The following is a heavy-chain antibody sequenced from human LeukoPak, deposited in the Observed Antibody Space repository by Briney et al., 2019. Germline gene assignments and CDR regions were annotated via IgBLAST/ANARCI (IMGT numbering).Heavy chain of an antibody. Sequence: SETLSLTCTVSGGSISSSSYYWGWIRQPPGKGPEWIGSIYYSGSTYYNPSPKSRVTISVDTSKNQFSLKLSSVTAADTAVYYCARVYYDILTGYFPYYYYYMDVWGKGTTVTISS. J-gene: IGHJ6*03. CDR2: IYYSGST. CDR3: ARVYYDILTGYFPYYYYYMDV. D-gene: IGHD3-9*01. V-gene: IGHV4-39*07. CDR1: GGSISSSSYY.